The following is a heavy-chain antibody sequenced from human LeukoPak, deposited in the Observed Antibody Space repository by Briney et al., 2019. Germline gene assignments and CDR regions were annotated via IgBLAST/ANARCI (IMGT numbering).Heavy chain of an antibody. J-gene: IGHJ4*02. V-gene: IGHV1-18*01. D-gene: IGHD3-10*01. CDR3: ARPLYYYGSGSYEY. CDR1: VYTFTSYG. CDR2: ISAYNGNT. Sequence: ASVKVSCKASVYTFTSYGISWVRQAPGQGLEWMGWISAYNGNTNYAQKLQGRVTMTTDTSTSTAYMELRSLRSDDTAVYYCARPLYYYGSGSYEYWGQGTLVTVSS.